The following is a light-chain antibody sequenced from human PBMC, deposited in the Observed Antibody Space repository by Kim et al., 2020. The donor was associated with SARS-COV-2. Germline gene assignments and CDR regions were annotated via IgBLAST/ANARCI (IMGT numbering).Light chain of an antibody. J-gene: IGKJ2*01. CDR1: QSVSSSY. CDR3: QQDGSSRYT. CDR2: GAS. V-gene: IGKV3-20*01. Sequence: EIVLTQSPGTLSLSPGERATLSCRASQSVSSSYLACYQQKPGQAPRLLIYGASSRATGIPDRFSGSGSGTDFTLTISRLEPEDFAVYYCQQDGSSRYTFGQGTKLEI.